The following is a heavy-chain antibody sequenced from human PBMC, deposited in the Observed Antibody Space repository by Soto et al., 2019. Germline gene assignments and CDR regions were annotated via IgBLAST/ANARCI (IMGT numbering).Heavy chain of an antibody. CDR2: FDPEDGET. CDR1: GGTFSSYA. J-gene: IGHJ4*02. V-gene: IGHV1-24*01. Sequence: GASVKVSCKASGGTFSSYAISWVRQAPGKGLEWMGGFDPEDGETIYAQKFQGRVTMTEDTSTDTAYMELSSLRSEDTAVYYCATDKVTMVRGVITDYWGQGTLVTVSS. CDR3: ATDKVTMVRGVITDY. D-gene: IGHD3-10*01.